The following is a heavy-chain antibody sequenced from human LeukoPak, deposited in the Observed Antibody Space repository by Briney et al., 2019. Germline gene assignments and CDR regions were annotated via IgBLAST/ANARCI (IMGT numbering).Heavy chain of an antibody. D-gene: IGHD6-13*01. CDR3: ARSITSSWYGDFQH. CDR2: IYCSGST. CDR1: GGSISYYY. J-gene: IGHJ1*01. V-gene: IGHV4-59*01. Sequence: SETLSLTCFVTGGSISYYYWSWIRQPPGKGLEWIGYIYCSGSTNYNPSLKSRVTISVDTSKNQFSLKLSSVTAADTAVYYCARSITSSWYGDFQHWGQGTLVTVSS.